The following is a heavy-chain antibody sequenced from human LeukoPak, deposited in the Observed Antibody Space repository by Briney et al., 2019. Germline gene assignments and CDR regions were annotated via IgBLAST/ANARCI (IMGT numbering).Heavy chain of an antibody. CDR3: ARIRERIAAAGRSNWFDP. Sequence: ASVKVSCKASGYTFTGYYIHWVRQAPGQGLEWMGCINPKSGTTSYAQTFQGRVTMTGDTSSSTAYMDLSSLGSDDTAVYYCARIRERIAAAGRSNWFDPWGQGTLVTVSS. CDR2: INPKSGTT. D-gene: IGHD6-13*01. V-gene: IGHV1-2*02. CDR1: GYTFTGYY. J-gene: IGHJ5*02.